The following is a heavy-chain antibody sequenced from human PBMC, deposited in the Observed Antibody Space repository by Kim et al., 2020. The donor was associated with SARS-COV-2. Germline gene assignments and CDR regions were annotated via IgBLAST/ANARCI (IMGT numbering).Heavy chain of an antibody. Sequence: GGSLRLSCAASGFTFGDYGMSWVRQAPGKGLEWVSGINWNGGSTGYADSVKGRFTISRDNAKKSLYLQMNSLRAEDTALYYCARVRSGVTSYYYYGMDVWGQGTTVTVSS. CDR1: GFTFGDYG. D-gene: IGHD4-17*01. CDR3: ARVRSGVTSYYYYGMDV. J-gene: IGHJ6*02. CDR2: INWNGGST. V-gene: IGHV3-20*04.